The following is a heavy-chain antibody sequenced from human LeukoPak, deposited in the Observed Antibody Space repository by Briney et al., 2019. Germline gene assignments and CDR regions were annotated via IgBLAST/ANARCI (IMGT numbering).Heavy chain of an antibody. J-gene: IGHJ4*02. CDR3: ARAYYDILTGYRKVGYFDY. D-gene: IGHD3-9*01. CDR1: GGSISSSSYY. CDR2: IYYSGST. V-gene: IGHV4-39*01. Sequence: PSETLSLTRTVSGGSISSSSYYWGWIRQPPGKGLEWIGSIYYSGSTYYNPSLKSRVTISVDTSKNQFSLKLSSVTAADTAVYYCARAYYDILTGYRKVGYFDYWGQGTLVTVSS.